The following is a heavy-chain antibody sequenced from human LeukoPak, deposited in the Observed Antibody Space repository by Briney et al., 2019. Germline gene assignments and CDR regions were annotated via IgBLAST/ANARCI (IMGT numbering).Heavy chain of an antibody. D-gene: IGHD2-15*01. Sequence: ASVKVSCKASGGTFSSYAIIWVRQAPGQGLEWMGRIILILGIANYAQKFQGRVTITADKSTSTAYMELSSLRSEDTAVYYCARVRVVAANYYYYGMDVWGQGTTVTASS. V-gene: IGHV1-69*04. CDR2: IILILGIA. CDR3: ARVRVVAANYYYYGMDV. J-gene: IGHJ6*02. CDR1: GGTFSSYA.